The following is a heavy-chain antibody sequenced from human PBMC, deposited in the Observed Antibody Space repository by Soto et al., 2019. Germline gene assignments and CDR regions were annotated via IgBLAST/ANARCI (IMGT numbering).Heavy chain of an antibody. D-gene: IGHD3-22*01. Sequence: SETLSLTCTVSGDSISSYFWTWIRQPPGKALEWIGYMFHSGRTNYNPSLTSRVTMSADTSNNQFSLTLTSVTAADTAVYYCAKDVKYYDSTGYDAFAVWGQGIMVTVSS. J-gene: IGHJ3*01. V-gene: IGHV4-59*01. CDR1: GDSISSYF. CDR2: MFHSGRT. CDR3: AKDVKYYDSTGYDAFAV.